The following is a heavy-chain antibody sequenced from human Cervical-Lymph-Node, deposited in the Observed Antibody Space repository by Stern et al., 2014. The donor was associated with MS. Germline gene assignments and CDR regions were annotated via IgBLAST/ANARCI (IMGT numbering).Heavy chain of an antibody. Sequence: HVQLQESGPGLVKPSQTLSLTCNVSGGSISSGGYYSSWIRQHPGKGLVWMGYIYYSGNTYYNPSLKSLVTISVYTSKNQFSLNLSSVTAADTAVDYCARASYYGSGIDYWGQGTLVTVSS. D-gene: IGHD3-10*01. J-gene: IGHJ4*02. V-gene: IGHV4-31*01. CDR3: ARASYYGSGIDY. CDR1: GGSISSGGYY. CDR2: IYYSGNT.